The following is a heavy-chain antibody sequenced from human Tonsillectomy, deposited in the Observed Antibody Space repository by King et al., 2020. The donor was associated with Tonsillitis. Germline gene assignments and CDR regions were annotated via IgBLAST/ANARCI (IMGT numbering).Heavy chain of an antibody. CDR1: GGSISGYY. D-gene: IGHD2/OR15-2a*01. V-gene: IGHV4-59*08. J-gene: IGHJ6*02. CDR3: TRRIDTRHFLDYYYGMDV. CDR2: IYYSGST. Sequence: QLQESGPGLVKPSETLSLTCTVSGGSISGYYWSWIRQPPGKGLEWIGYIYYSGSTNYDPSLKSRVTISVDTSKNQFSLKLSSVTAADTAVYYCTRRIDTRHFLDYYYGMDVWGQGTTVTVSS.